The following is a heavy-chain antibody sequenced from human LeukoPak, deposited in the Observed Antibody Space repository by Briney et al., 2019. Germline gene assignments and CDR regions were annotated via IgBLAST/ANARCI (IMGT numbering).Heavy chain of an antibody. D-gene: IGHD3-22*01. J-gene: IGHJ4*02. V-gene: IGHV4-61*02. Sequence: SQTLSLTCTVSGGSISSGSYYWSWIRQPAGKGLEWIGRIYTSGSTNYNPSLKSRVTISVDTSKNQFSLKLSSVTAADTAVYYCARGHYYDSSGYYVGLGFDYWGQGTLVTVSS. CDR2: IYTSGST. CDR3: ARGHYYDSSGYYVGLGFDY. CDR1: GGSISSGSYY.